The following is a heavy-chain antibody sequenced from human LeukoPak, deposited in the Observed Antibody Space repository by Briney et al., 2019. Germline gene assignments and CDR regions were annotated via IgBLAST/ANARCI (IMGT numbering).Heavy chain of an antibody. CDR2: IRYDGSNK. CDR1: GFTFSSYG. V-gene: IGHV3-30*02. Sequence: GGSLRLSCAASGFTFSSYGMHWVRQAPGKGLEWVAFIRYDGSNKHYADSVKGRFTISRDNSKNTLYLRMNSLRAEDTAIYYCAKRIVVVVAATYYWGQGTLVTVSS. CDR3: AKRIVVVVAATYY. D-gene: IGHD2-15*01. J-gene: IGHJ4*02.